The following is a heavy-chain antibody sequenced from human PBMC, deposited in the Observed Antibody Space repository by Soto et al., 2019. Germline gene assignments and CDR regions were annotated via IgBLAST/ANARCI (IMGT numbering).Heavy chain of an antibody. CDR1: GGSISSGGYY. Sequence: QVQLQESGPGLVKPSQTLSLTCTVSGGSISSGGYYWSWIRQHPGKGLEWIGYIYYSGSTYYNPSLKSRVTISVDTSKNQFSLKLSSVTAADTAVYYCARARMTTVVTSLDYWYFDLWGRGTLVTVSS. D-gene: IGHD4-17*01. J-gene: IGHJ2*01. CDR3: ARARMTTVVTSLDYWYFDL. V-gene: IGHV4-31*03. CDR2: IYYSGST.